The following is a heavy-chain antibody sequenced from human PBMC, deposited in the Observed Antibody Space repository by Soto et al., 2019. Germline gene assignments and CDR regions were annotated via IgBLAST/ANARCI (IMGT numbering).Heavy chain of an antibody. CDR1: GGSISSYY. CDR3: ARYPYYYDSSGYLDY. CDR2: IYYSGST. Sequence: SETLSLTCTVSGGSISSYYWSWIRQPPGKGLEWIGYIYYSGSTNYNPSLKSRVTISVDTSKNQFSLKLSSVTAADTAVYYCARYPYYYDSSGYLDYWSQGTLVTVS. J-gene: IGHJ4*02. V-gene: IGHV4-59*01. D-gene: IGHD3-22*01.